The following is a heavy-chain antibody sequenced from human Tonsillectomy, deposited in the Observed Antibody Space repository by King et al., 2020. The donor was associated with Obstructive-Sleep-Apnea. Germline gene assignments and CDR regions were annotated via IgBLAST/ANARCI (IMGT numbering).Heavy chain of an antibody. J-gene: IGHJ6*02. V-gene: IGHV3-30*04. Sequence: VQLVESGGGVVQPGRSLRLSCAASGITFENYAMHWVRQAPGKGLEWVAAISYDGNKKYYADSVKGRFTISRDNSKNTQYLQMNSLRGEDTAVYCCARDQWYTSGFAYGMDVWGQGTTVTVSS. CDR3: ARDQWYTSGFAYGMDV. CDR2: ISYDGNKK. CDR1: GITFENYA. D-gene: IGHD6-19*01.